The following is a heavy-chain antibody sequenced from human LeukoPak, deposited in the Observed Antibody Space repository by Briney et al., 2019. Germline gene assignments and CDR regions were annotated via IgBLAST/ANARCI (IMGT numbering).Heavy chain of an antibody. Sequence: QSGGSLRLSCAASGFTFRNYGMSWVRQAPGKGLEWVSGISSSGGITYYADSVKGRFIISRDNSNNTLYLQMNSLRAEDTAVYYCARDLTGIVGATYWGQGTLVTVSS. J-gene: IGHJ4*02. CDR3: ARDLTGIVGATY. CDR2: ISSSGGIT. CDR1: GFTFRNYG. V-gene: IGHV3-23*01. D-gene: IGHD1-26*01.